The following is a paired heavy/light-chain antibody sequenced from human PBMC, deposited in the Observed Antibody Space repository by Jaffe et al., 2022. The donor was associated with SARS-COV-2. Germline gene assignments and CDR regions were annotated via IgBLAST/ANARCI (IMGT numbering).Light chain of an antibody. CDR3: QHRSNWPPLT. J-gene: IGKJ4*01. CDR1: QSVSSY. CDR2: DAS. V-gene: IGKV3-11*01. Sequence: EIVLTQSPATLSLSPGERATLSCRASQSVSSYLAWYQQKPGQAPRLLIYDASNRATGIPARFSGSGSGTDFTLTISSLEPEDFAVYYCQHRSNWPPLTFGGGTKVEIK.
Heavy chain of an antibody. J-gene: IGHJ4*02. D-gene: IGHD6-19*01. CDR2: ITGSGDST. Sequence: EVQLLDSGGGLVQPGGSLRLSCAASGFTFSSCAMTWVRQAPGKGLECVSTITGSGDSTYYADSVKGRFTISRDNSKNTLYLQMNSLRAEDTAVYYCAKVPGGSGWVFDYWGQGTLVTVSS. V-gene: IGHV3-23*01. CDR1: GFTFSSCA. CDR3: AKVPGGSGWVFDY.